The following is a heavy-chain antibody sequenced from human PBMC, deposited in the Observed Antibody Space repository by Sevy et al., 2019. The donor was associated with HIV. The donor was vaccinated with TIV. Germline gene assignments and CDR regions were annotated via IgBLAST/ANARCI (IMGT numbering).Heavy chain of an antibody. J-gene: IGHJ4*01. CDR2: ICSGGST. Sequence: GGSLRLSCAASRFTVSSNYMSWVRQAPGKGLEWVSVICSGGSTYYADSVKGRFTISRDNSKNTLYLQMNSLRAEDTAVYYCARRKRGRYYDRSGYWPFDYWGQGTLVTVSS. D-gene: IGHD3-22*01. CDR3: ARRKRGRYYDRSGYWPFDY. V-gene: IGHV3-53*01. CDR1: RFTVSSNY.